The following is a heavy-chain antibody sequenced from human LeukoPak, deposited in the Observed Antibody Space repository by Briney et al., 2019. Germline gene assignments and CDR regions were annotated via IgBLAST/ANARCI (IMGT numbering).Heavy chain of an antibody. V-gene: IGHV3-23*01. CDR1: GFAFSDYS. D-gene: IGHD6-19*01. CDR3: AKDHGVLAVASLDY. J-gene: IGHJ4*02. Sequence: GGSLRLSCAASGFAFSDYSMNWVRQAPGKGLEWVSAISGSGGSTYYADSVKGRFTISRDNSKNTLYLQMNSLRAEDTAVYYCAKDHGVLAVASLDYWGQGTLVTVSS. CDR2: ISGSGGST.